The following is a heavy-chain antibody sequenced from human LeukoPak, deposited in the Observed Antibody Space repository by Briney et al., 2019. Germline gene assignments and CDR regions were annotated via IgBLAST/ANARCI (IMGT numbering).Heavy chain of an antibody. CDR2: IHPRDSDT. CDR1: GYNFTNYW. V-gene: IGHV5-51*01. CDR3: ARPIGTITMIRGVIRRSGWFDP. D-gene: IGHD3-10*01. Sequence: GESLKISCKGSGYNFTNYWIAWVRQTPGKGLECMGIIHPRDSDTRYSPSFQGQVTISADKSVSTAYLQWSSLKASDTAMYYCARPIGTITMIRGVIRRSGWFDPWGQGTLVTVSS. J-gene: IGHJ5*02.